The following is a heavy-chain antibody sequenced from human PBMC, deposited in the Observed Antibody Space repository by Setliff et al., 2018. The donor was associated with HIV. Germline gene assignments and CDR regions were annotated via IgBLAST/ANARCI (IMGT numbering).Heavy chain of an antibody. J-gene: IGHJ5*02. CDR1: GFTFSNYW. D-gene: IGHD3-16*01. CDR3: ANLWELGA. V-gene: IGHV3-7*03. CDR2: IKQDGSEI. Sequence: PGGSLRLSCAASGFTFSNYWMDWVRQAPGKGLEWVATIKQDGSEIYYMYSVKGRFTISRDNARTSLFLEMRSLRDEDTAVYLCANLWELGAWGQGTLVTVSS.